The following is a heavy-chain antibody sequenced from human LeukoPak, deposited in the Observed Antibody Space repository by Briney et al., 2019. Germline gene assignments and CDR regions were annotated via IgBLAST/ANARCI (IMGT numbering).Heavy chain of an antibody. CDR3: ARHRYGSGSYYNLFDY. V-gene: IGHV4-34*01. CDR1: GGSFSGYY. J-gene: IGHJ4*02. D-gene: IGHD3-10*01. Sequence: PSETLSLTSAVYGGSFSGYYWSWIRQPPGKGLEWIGEINHSGSTNYNPSLKSRVTISVDTSKNQFSLKLSSVTAADTAVYYCARHRYGSGSYYNLFDYWGQGNLVTVSS. CDR2: INHSGST.